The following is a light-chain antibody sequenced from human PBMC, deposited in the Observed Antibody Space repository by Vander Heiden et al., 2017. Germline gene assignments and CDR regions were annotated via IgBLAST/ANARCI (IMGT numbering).Light chain of an antibody. CDR3: QAWETSTEV. V-gene: IGLV3-1*01. CDR2: EDK. J-gene: IGLJ2*01. Sequence: SYELTQPPSVSVSPGQTTTITCSGDKLGDNYVGWYQQRPGQSPVLVIDEDKKRPSGIPERFTGSNSGNTATLTINGTQAIDEADYYCQAWETSTEVFGGGTRLTVL. CDR1: KLGDNY.